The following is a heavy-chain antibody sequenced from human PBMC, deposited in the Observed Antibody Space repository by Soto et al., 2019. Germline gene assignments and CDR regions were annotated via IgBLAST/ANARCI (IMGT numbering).Heavy chain of an antibody. J-gene: IGHJ6*02. V-gene: IGHV3-30*18. CDR1: GFTFSNYG. CDR3: AKATKVVVVTKAYYNGMDV. CDR2: VSHNGNDK. D-gene: IGHD2-15*01. Sequence: GGSLRLSCAASGFTFSNYGMHWVRQAPGKGLEWVAIVSHNGNDKYYVDSVKGRFTISRDNSKNTVYLQMNNLRADDTAVYYCAKATKVVVVTKAYYNGMDVWGQGTTVTVSS.